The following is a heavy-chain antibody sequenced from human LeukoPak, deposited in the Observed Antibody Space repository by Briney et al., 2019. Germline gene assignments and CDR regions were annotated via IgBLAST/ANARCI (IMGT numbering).Heavy chain of an antibody. Sequence: ASVKVSCKASRYTFTSYGISWVRQAPGQGLEWMGWISAYNGNTNYAQKLQGRVTMPTDTSTSTAYMELRSLRSDDTAVYYCARDNTPGLRLGELSRFDYWGQGTLVTVSS. J-gene: IGHJ4*02. CDR3: ARDNTPGLRLGELSRFDY. CDR2: ISAYNGNT. CDR1: RYTFTSYG. D-gene: IGHD3-16*02. V-gene: IGHV1-18*01.